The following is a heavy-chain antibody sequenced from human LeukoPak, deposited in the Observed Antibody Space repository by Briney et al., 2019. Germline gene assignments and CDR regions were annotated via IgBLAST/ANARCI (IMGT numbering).Heavy chain of an antibody. CDR1: GFTFSTYS. D-gene: IGHD6-19*01. CDR3: ARVGYSSGWYFDY. V-gene: IGHV3-21*01. J-gene: IGHJ4*02. Sequence: GGSLRLSCAASGFTFSTYSMNWVCQAPGKGLESVSSISSTSSYIYYADSVKGRFTISRDNAQKSLYLQMNSLRAEDTAVYYCARVGYSSGWYFDYWGQGTLVTVSS. CDR2: ISSTSSYI.